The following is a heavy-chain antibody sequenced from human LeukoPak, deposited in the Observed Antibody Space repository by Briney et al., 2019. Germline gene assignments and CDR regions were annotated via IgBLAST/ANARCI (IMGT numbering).Heavy chain of an antibody. CDR1: GGSISSYY. Sequence: SSETLSLTCTVSGGSISSYYWSWIRQPPGKGLEWIGYIYYSGSTNYNPSLKSRVTISVDTSKNQFSLKLSSVTAADTAVYYCARTAVGYYYGLGSYLGFDYWGQGTLVTVSS. J-gene: IGHJ4*02. CDR3: ARTAVGYYYGLGSYLGFDY. CDR2: IYYSGST. V-gene: IGHV4-59*01. D-gene: IGHD3-10*01.